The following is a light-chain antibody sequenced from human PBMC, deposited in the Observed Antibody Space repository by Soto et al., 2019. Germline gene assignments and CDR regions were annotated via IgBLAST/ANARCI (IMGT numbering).Light chain of an antibody. J-gene: IGKJ1*01. CDR1: QSISSY. Sequence: DIQMTQSPSSLSASVGDRVTITCRASQSISSYLNWYQQKPGKAPKLLIYAASSLQSGVTSRFSGSGSETDFTLTISSLQPEDVATYYCQQSYSTPPTFGQGTKVEIK. CDR3: QQSYSTPPT. V-gene: IGKV1-39*01. CDR2: AAS.